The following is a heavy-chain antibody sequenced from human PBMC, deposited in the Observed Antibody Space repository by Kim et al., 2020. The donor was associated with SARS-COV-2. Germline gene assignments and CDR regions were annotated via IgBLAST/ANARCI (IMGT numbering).Heavy chain of an antibody. D-gene: IGHD6-13*01. CDR2: INHSGST. J-gene: IGHJ4*02. Sequence: SETLSLTCAVYGGSFSGYYWSWIRQPPGKGLEWIGEINHSGSTNYNPSLKSRVTISVDTSKNQFSLKLSSVTAGDTAVYYCASSTSSWYIDYWGQGTLVTVSS. CDR1: GGSFSGYY. CDR3: ASSTSSWYIDY. V-gene: IGHV4-34*01.